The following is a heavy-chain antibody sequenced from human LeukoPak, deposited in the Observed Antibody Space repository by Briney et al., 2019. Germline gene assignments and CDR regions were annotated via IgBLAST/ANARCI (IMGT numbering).Heavy chain of an antibody. Sequence: GGSLRLSCAASGFTFSSYAMNWVRQAPGKGLEWVASVSGSGVSTYYADSVKGRFTISRDNSRDTLYLQMNSLRAEDTAAYYCTKDHGSYGSGSLLFDYWGQGTLVTVSS. CDR1: GFTFSSYA. CDR2: VSGSGVST. D-gene: IGHD3-10*01. J-gene: IGHJ4*02. V-gene: IGHV3-23*01. CDR3: TKDHGSYGSGSLLFDY.